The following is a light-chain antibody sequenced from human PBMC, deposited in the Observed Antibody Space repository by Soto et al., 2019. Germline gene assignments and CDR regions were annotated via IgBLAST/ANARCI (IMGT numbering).Light chain of an antibody. V-gene: IGKV3-15*01. J-gene: IGKJ4*01. CDR2: GAS. CDR1: QSVSSN. Sequence: EIVMTQSPATLSVSPGERATLSCRASQSVSSNLAWYQQKPGQAPRLLIYGASTRATGIPARFSGSGSGTEFTLTIRSLHSEDLAVYYCQQYNNWPPLTFGGGTKVESK. CDR3: QQYNNWPPLT.